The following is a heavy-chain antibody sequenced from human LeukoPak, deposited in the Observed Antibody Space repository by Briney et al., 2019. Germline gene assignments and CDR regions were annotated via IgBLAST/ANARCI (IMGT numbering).Heavy chain of an antibody. CDR2: IYSGGST. J-gene: IGHJ4*02. D-gene: IGHD5-18*01. Sequence: GGSLRLSCAASGFTVSSNYMSWVRQAPGKGLEWVSVIYSGGSTYYADSVKGRFTISRDNSKNTLYLQMNSLRAEDTAVYYCARDPEDTAMVTSGNYWGQGTLVTVSS. CDR3: ARDPEDTAMVTSGNY. V-gene: IGHV3-66*01. CDR1: GFTVSSNY.